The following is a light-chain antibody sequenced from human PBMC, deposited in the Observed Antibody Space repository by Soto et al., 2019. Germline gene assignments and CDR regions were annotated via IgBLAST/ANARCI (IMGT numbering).Light chain of an antibody. CDR3: AAWDDSLSGRGV. J-gene: IGLJ3*02. CDR2: RNN. V-gene: IGLV1-47*01. CDR1: SSNIGNNY. Sequence: QSVLTQPPSASGTPGQRVTISCSGSSSNIGNNYVYWYQMVPGTAPKLLIYRNNQRPSWVPDRFSGSRSGTSASLAISGLRSEDEADYYCAAWDDSLSGRGVFGGGTKRTVL.